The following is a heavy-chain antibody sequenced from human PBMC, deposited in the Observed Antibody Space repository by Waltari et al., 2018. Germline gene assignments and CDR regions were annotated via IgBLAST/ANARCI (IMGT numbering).Heavy chain of an antibody. CDR3: TTYLYYYDSSGYYYVGDY. Sequence: QVQLVQSGAEVKTPGSSVKVSCKASGGPFSRYAISWVRQAPGQGLEWMGGIIPIFGTANYAQKFQGRVTITADESTSTAYMELSSLRSEDTAVYYCTTYLYYYDSSGYYYVGDYWGQGTLVTVSS. CDR1: GGPFSRYA. V-gene: IGHV1-69*01. CDR2: IIPIFGTA. D-gene: IGHD3-22*01. J-gene: IGHJ4*02.